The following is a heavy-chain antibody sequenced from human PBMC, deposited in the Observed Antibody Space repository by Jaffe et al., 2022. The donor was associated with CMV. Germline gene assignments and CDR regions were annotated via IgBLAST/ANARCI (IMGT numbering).Heavy chain of an antibody. CDR1: GYTLTELS. Sequence: QVQLVQSGAEVKKPGASVKVSCKVSGYTLTELSMHWVRQAPGKGLEWMGGFDPEDGETIYAQKFQGRVTMTEDTSTDTAYMELSSLRSEDTAVYYCATDMEGGYCSGGSCSRPFDYWGQGTLVTVSS. CDR3: ATDMEGGYCSGGSCSRPFDY. CDR2: FDPEDGET. J-gene: IGHJ4*02. V-gene: IGHV1-24*01. D-gene: IGHD2-15*01.